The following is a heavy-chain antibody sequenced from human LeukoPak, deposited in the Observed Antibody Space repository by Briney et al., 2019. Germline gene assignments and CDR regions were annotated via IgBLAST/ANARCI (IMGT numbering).Heavy chain of an antibody. CDR2: IYHSGST. Sequence: SETLSLTCAVSGGSISSGGYSWSWIRQPPGKGLEWIGYIYHSGSTYYNPSLKSRVTISVDRSKNQFSLKLSSVTAADTAVYYCARGHYGSGSYLKNYYYYDMDVWGQGTTVTVSS. V-gene: IGHV4-30-2*01. D-gene: IGHD3-10*01. J-gene: IGHJ6*02. CDR3: ARGHYGSGSYLKNYYYYDMDV. CDR1: GGSISSGGYS.